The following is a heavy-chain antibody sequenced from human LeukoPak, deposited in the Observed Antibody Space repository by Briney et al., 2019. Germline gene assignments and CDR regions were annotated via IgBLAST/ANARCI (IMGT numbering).Heavy chain of an antibody. CDR1: GFTFSTYW. J-gene: IGHJ4*02. CDR2: IKEDGSEK. CDR3: ARDSSGCQ. Sequence: GGSLRLSCAASGFTFSTYWMSWVRQAPGKGLEWVANIKEDGSEKYYGNSVKGRFTISRDNAKNSLYLQMNSLRAEDTAVYYCARDSSGCQWGQGTLVTVSS. V-gene: IGHV3-7*01. D-gene: IGHD3-22*01.